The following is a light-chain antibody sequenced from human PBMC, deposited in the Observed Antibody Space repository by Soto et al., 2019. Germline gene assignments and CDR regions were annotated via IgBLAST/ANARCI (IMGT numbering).Light chain of an antibody. J-gene: IGKJ1*01. CDR2: GVS. CDR3: QQSSNSPWT. V-gene: IGKV3-20*01. Sequence: EIVLTQSPGTLPLSPGERATLSCRASQSVSSSYLAWYQQKPGQAPRLLIFGVSSRATGVPDRFSGSGSGTDFTITISRLEPEDFAVYYCQQSSNSPWTFGQGTQVEIK. CDR1: QSVSSSY.